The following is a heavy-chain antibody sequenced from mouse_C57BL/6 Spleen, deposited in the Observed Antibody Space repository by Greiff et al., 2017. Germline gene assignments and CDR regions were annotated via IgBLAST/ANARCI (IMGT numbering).Heavy chain of an antibody. CDR3: ARGGSNYVDWFAY. CDR1: GFTFSSYA. Sequence: EVQRVESGGGLVKPGGSLKLSCAASGFTFSSYAMSWVRQTPEKRLEWVATISAGGSYTYYPDNVKGRFTISRDNAKNNLYLQMSHLKSEDSAVYYCARGGSNYVDWFAYWGQGTLVTVSA. J-gene: IGHJ3*01. V-gene: IGHV5-4*01. CDR2: ISAGGSYT. D-gene: IGHD2-5*01.